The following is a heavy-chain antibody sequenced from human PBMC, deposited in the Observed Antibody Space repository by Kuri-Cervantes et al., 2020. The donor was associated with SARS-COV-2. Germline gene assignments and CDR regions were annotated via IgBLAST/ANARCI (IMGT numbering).Heavy chain of an antibody. CDR3: TRESYRWNVGFDF. CDR2: ISWNSGSI. J-gene: IGHJ4*02. CDR1: GFTFDDYA. V-gene: IGHV3-9*01. D-gene: IGHD1-1*01. Sequence: SLKISCAASGFTFDDYAMHWVRQAPGKGLEWVSGISWNSGSIGYADSVKGRFTISRDNSNNILYLQMNNLRPEDTAVYYCTRESYRWNVGFDFWGQGTLVTVSS.